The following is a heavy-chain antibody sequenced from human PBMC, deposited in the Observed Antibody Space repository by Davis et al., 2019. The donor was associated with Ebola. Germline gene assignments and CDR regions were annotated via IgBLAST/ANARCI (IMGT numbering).Heavy chain of an antibody. J-gene: IGHJ6*02. Sequence: ASVKVSCKASGYTFTGYYMHWVRQAPGQGLEWMGWINPNSGGTNYAQKFQGWVTMTRDTSISTAYMELSRLRSDDTAVYYCAIRLRDYYYGMDVWGQGTTVTVSS. D-gene: IGHD5-12*01. V-gene: IGHV1-2*04. CDR2: INPNSGGT. CDR3: AIRLRDYYYGMDV. CDR1: GYTFTGYY.